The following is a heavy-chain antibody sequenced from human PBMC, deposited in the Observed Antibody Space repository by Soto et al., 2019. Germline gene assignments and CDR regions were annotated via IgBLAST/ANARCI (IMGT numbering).Heavy chain of an antibody. CDR3: ARGDGFVDPMGH. J-gene: IGHJ4*02. V-gene: IGHV1-18*01. CDR2: ITTHNGRP. CDR1: GYAFTSYS. D-gene: IGHD3-10*01. Sequence: QAQLVQSGAAVKEPGASVKVSCKTSGYAFTSYSITWVRQAPVQGLTLLAWITTHNGRPNYVEGLQESPTTIIVTPATTPYPELRSLRFVDTVIFCCARGDGFVDPMGHWCQASLVSVAS.